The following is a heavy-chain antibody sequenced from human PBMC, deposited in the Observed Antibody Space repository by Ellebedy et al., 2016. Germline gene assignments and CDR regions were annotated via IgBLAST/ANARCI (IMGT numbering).Heavy chain of an antibody. CDR1: GFTFDDYA. V-gene: IGHV3-9*01. CDR2: ISWNSDSI. J-gene: IGHJ6*03. Sequence: GGSLRLXXAASGFTFDDYAMHWVRQAPGRGLEWVSGISWNSDSIAYADSVKGRFTISRDNAKNSLYLQMNSLRAEDTALYYCARARGWYYYYYMDVWGKGTTVIVSS. CDR3: ARARGWYYYYYMDV. D-gene: IGHD6-19*01.